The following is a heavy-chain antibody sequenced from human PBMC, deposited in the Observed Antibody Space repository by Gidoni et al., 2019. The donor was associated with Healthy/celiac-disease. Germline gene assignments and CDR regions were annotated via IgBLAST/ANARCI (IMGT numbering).Heavy chain of an antibody. J-gene: IGHJ4*02. D-gene: IGHD3-10*01. Sequence: VQLVESGGGLVKPGGSLRLSCAASGFTFSSYSMNWVRQAPGKGLEWVSSISSSSSYIYYADSVKGRFTISRDNAKNSLYLQMNSLRAEDTAVYYGARSGPRGGPFDYWGQGTLVTVSS. CDR1: GFTFSSYS. V-gene: IGHV3-21*01. CDR2: ISSSSSYI. CDR3: ARSGPRGGPFDY.